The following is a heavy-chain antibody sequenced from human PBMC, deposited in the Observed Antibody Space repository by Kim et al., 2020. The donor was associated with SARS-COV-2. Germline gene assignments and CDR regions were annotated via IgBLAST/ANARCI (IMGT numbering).Heavy chain of an antibody. D-gene: IGHD2-15*01. J-gene: IGHJ1*01. Sequence: SETLSLTCTVSGGSISSSSYYWGWIRQPPGKGLEWIGSIYYSGSTYYNPSLKSRVTISVDTSKNQFSLKLSSVTAADTAVYYCARPVVAATQYFQHWGQGTLVTVSS. CDR1: GGSISSSSYY. V-gene: IGHV4-39*01. CDR2: IYYSGST. CDR3: ARPVVAATQYFQH.